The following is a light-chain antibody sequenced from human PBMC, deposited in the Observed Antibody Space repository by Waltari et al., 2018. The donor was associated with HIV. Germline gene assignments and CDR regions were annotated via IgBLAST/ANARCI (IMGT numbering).Light chain of an antibody. V-gene: IGLV2-8*01. Sequence: QSALTQPPSASGSPGQSVTISCTGTSSDVGGYNYVSWYQQHPGEAPKLMIYEGSKRPSGVPDRFSGCKSGNTASLAVSGLQAEDEADYYCSSYAGSILYGVGTGTKVTVL. J-gene: IGLJ1*01. CDR2: EGS. CDR3: SSYAGSILYG. CDR1: SSDVGGYNY.